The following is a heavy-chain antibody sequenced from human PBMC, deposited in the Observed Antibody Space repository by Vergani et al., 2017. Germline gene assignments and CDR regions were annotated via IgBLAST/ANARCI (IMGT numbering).Heavy chain of an antibody. J-gene: IGHJ6*04. Sequence: QVQLQESGPGLVKPSETLSLTCTVSGGSISSYYWSLIRQPPGKGLEWIGYSYYSGSTNYNPSLKSRVTISVDTSKNQFSLKLSSVTAADTAVYYCARDRSTLWETRYGMDVWGKGTTGTGSS. D-gene: IGHD2-2*01. V-gene: IGHV4-59*01. CDR2: SYYSGST. CDR3: ARDRSTLWETRYGMDV. CDR1: GGSISSYY.